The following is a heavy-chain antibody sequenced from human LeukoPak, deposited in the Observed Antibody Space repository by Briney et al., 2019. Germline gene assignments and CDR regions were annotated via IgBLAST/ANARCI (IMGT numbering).Heavy chain of an antibody. J-gene: IGHJ4*02. Sequence: RWASVTVSCKPSGYTFTGYYMHWVRQAPGQGLEWMGWINPNSGGTNYAQRFQGRVTMTRDTSISTAYMELSRLRSDDTAVYYCARATTVEMADYWGQGTLVTVSS. V-gene: IGHV1-2*02. CDR2: INPNSGGT. CDR1: GYTFTGYY. D-gene: IGHD4-23*01. CDR3: ARATTVEMADY.